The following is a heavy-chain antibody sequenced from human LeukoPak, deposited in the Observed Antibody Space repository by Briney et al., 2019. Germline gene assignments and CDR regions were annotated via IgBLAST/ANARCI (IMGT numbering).Heavy chain of an antibody. D-gene: IGHD3-3*01. CDR2: INHSGST. CDR1: GGSFSGYY. V-gene: IGHV4-34*01. J-gene: IGHJ4*02. CDR3: ASYTTTPTYYDFWSGYYTSDY. Sequence: SETLSLTCAVYGGSFSGYYWSWIRQPPGKGLEWIGEINHSGSTNYNPSLKSRVTISVDTSKNQFSLKLSSVTAADTAVYYCASYTTTPTYYDFWSGYYTSDYWGQGTLVTVSS.